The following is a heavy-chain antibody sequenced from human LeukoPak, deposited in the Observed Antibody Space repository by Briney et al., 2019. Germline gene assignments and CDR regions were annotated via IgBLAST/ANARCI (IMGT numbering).Heavy chain of an antibody. J-gene: IGHJ3*02. Sequence: GGSLRLSCAASGFTFSSYTMNWVRQAPGKGLEWVSYISGSSSTIYYADSVKGRFTISRDNAKNSLYLQMNSLRAEDTAVYYCARGRGPVTIFGVVTKPLRAFDIWGQGTMVTVSS. CDR1: GFTFSSYT. V-gene: IGHV3-48*01. D-gene: IGHD3-3*01. CDR3: ARGRGPVTIFGVVTKPLRAFDI. CDR2: ISGSSSTI.